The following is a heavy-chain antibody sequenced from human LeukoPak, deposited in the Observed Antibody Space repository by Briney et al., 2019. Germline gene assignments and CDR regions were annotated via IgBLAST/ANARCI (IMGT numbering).Heavy chain of an antibody. CDR2: INPSGGST. J-gene: IGHJ3*02. D-gene: IGHD1-1*01. V-gene: IGHV1-46*01. Sequence: ASVKVSCKAAGYTFTTYYMHWVRQAPGQGLEWMGTINPSGGSTSYAQKFQGRVTMTRDTSTSTVYMELSSLRSEDKAVYYCARGGRGEGTGTTRVAFDIWGQGTMVTVSS. CDR3: ARGGRGEGTGTTRVAFDI. CDR1: GYTFTTYY.